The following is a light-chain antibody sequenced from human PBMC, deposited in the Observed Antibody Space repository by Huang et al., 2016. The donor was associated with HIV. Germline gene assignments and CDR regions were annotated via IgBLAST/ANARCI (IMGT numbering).Light chain of an antibody. CDR2: DVS. CDR1: QSIGTY. V-gene: IGKV3-11*01. Sequence: EIVLTQSPVTLSLSPGDRATLSCRASQSIGTYLAWYQQKSGQAPRLLIYDVSNRAAGVPARFSASGSETDFTLTIAMLDPDDFASYHCQQRSKWPLTFGGGTKVEMK. J-gene: IGKJ4*01. CDR3: QQRSKWPLT.